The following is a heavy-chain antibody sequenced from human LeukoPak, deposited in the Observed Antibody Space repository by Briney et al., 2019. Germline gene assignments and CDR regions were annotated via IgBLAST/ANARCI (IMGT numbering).Heavy chain of an antibody. CDR3: AKGRWDAYYYMDV. CDR2: ISGSGGST. J-gene: IGHJ6*03. V-gene: IGHV3-23*01. CDR1: GFTFSSYA. D-gene: IGHD1-26*01. Sequence: GGSLRPSCAASGFTFSSYAMSWVRQAPGKGLEWVSAISGSGGSTYYADSVKGRFTISRDNSKNTLYLQMNSLRAEDTAVYYCAKGRWDAYYYMDVWGKGTTVTVSS.